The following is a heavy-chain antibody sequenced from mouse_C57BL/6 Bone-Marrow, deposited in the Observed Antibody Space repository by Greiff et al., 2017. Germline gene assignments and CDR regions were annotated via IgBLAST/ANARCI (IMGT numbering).Heavy chain of an antibody. CDR1: GYTFTSYW. Sequence: QVQLQQPGAELVRPGTSVKLSCKASGYTFTSYWMHWVQQRPGQGLDWIGVIDPSDSYTNYNQKFKGKATLPADSSTSTAYMQLSSLTSEDSAVYYCARRLGQGYWGQGTTLTVSS. J-gene: IGHJ2*01. CDR2: IDPSDSYT. V-gene: IGHV1-59*01. D-gene: IGHD4-1*01. CDR3: ARRLGQGY.